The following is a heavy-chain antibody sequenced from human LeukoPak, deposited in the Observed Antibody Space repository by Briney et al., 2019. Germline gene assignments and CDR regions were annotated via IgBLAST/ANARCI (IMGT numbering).Heavy chain of an antibody. V-gene: IGHV3-48*02. CDR3: VRDLFNRDAYDL. Sequence: GGSLRLSCAASGFTFSTYNMVWVRQAPGMGLEWVASVSSRSSAIYYSDSVKGRFTISRDNAKNSLSLQMSSLRDDDTAIYYRVRDLFNRDAYDLWGQGTMVTVSS. J-gene: IGHJ3*01. D-gene: IGHD3-3*01. CDR2: VSSRSSAI. CDR1: GFTFSTYN.